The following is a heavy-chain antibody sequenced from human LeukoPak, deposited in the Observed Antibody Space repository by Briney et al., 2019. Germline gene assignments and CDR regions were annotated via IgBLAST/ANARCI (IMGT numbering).Heavy chain of an antibody. CDR1: GFTFSSHS. V-gene: IGHV3-21*01. CDR3: ARVVGFGDYYYYYYMDV. CDR2: ISGWNITYI. Sequence: GGSLRLSCTVSGFTFSSHSMSWVRQAQGKGVEWVSSISGWNITYIYYAESLKGLFTLSRHNARNFIYLQMNSLRADDTALYFCARVVGFGDYYYYYYMDVWGKGTTVIVSS. D-gene: IGHD1-26*01. J-gene: IGHJ6*03.